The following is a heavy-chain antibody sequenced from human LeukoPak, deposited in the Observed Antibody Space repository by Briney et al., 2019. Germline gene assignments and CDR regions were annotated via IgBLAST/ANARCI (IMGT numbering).Heavy chain of an antibody. CDR3: AKDGALTGDRSNLFDY. CDR1: GFTFDAYT. CDR2: ISWDGGLT. V-gene: IGHV3-43D*03. J-gene: IGHJ4*02. Sequence: GGSLRLSCAASGFTFDAYTMHWVRQAPGKGLEWVSLISWDGGLTYYADSVKGRFTISRDNSKNSLYLQMNSLRAEDTALYYCAKDGALTGDRSNLFDYWGQGTLVTVSS. D-gene: IGHD7-27*01.